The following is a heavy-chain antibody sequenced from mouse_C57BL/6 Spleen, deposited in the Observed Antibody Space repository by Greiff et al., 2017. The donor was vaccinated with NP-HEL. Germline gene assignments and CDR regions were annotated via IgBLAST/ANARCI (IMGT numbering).Heavy chain of an antibody. D-gene: IGHD2-4*01. Sequence: QVQLQQPGAELVKPGASVKMSCKASGYTFTSYWITWVKQRPGQGLEWIGDIYPGSGSTNYNEKFKSKATLTVDTSSSTAYMQLSSLTSEDSAVYYCARGPFYYDYDWYFDVWGTGTTVTVSS. V-gene: IGHV1-55*01. J-gene: IGHJ1*03. CDR1: GYTFTSYW. CDR3: ARGPFYYDYDWYFDV. CDR2: IYPGSGST.